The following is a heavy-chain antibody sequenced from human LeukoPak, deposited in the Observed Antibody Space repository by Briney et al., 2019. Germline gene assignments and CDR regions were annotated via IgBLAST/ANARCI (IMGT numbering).Heavy chain of an antibody. CDR1: GYSFTGYN. CDR2: INPESGGS. CDR3: ARLYNYYYYMDV. V-gene: IGHV1-2*02. J-gene: IGHJ6*03. Sequence: ASVTVSCKASGYSFTGYNIHWVRQAPGQGLEWLGWINPESGGSDFQEKFQGRVTMTADTSISTAYMDLSGLTSDDTAVYYCARLYNYYYYMDVWGKGTKVTVSS.